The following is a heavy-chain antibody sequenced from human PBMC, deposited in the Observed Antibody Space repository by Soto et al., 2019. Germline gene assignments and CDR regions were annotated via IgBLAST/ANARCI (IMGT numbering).Heavy chain of an antibody. V-gene: IGHV4-4*07. CDR2: IYTSGST. Sequence: QVQLQESGPGLVKPSETLSLTCTVSGGSISSYYWSWILQPAGKGLEWIGRIYTSGSTNYNPSLKSRVTMSVDKSKNQFSLKLSSVAAADTAVYYCARGEGVWFGDFPGDYYYGMDVWGQGTTVTVSS. CDR1: GGSISSYY. D-gene: IGHD3-10*01. CDR3: ARGEGVWFGDFPGDYYYGMDV. J-gene: IGHJ6*02.